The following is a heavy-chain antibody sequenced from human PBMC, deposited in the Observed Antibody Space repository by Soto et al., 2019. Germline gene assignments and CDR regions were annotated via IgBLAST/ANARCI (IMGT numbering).Heavy chain of an antibody. J-gene: IGHJ4*02. CDR2: ITSDTNTI. CDR1: GFPFSIYS. Sequence: EVQLVESGGGLVQPGGSLRLTCVASGFPFSIYSMNWVRQAPGKGLEWSSYITSDTNTIKYADSVKGRFTISRDNAKNLVYLQMSSLRDEDTAVYFCARSVEGYFDYWGQGTVVTVSS. V-gene: IGHV3-48*02. CDR3: ARSVEGYFDY. D-gene: IGHD6-19*01.